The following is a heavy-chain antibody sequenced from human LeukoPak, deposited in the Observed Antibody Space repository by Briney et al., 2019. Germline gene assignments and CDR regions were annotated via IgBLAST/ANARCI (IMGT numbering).Heavy chain of an antibody. CDR3: ARLSGSPHPPFDY. CDR2: IYYSGST. D-gene: IGHD1-26*01. Sequence: SETLSLTCTVSGXSISSYYWSWIRQPPGKGLEWIGYIYYSGSTYYNPSLKSRVTISVDTSKNQSSLKLTSVTAADTAVYYCARLSGSPHPPFDYWGQGTLVTVSS. CDR1: GXSISSYY. V-gene: IGHV4-59*08. J-gene: IGHJ4*02.